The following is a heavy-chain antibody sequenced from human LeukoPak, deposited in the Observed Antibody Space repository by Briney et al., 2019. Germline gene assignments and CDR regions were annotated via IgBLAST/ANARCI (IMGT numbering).Heavy chain of an antibody. CDR1: GFTFSSYA. Sequence: GGFLRLSCAASGFTFSSYAMSWVRQAPGKGLEWVSAISGSGGSTYYADSVKGRFTISRDNSKNTLYLQMNSLRAEDTAVYYCAKGVEMATILMYYFDYWGQGTLVTVSS. J-gene: IGHJ4*02. CDR3: AKGVEMATILMYYFDY. V-gene: IGHV3-23*01. CDR2: ISGSGGST. D-gene: IGHD5-24*01.